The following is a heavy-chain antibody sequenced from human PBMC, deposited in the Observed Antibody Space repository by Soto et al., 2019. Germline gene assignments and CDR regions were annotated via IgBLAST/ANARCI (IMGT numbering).Heavy chain of an antibody. D-gene: IGHD2-15*01. CDR3: AAELYSGGRCCSFDI. J-gene: IGHJ3*02. Sequence: GASMKVSCKASGFIFSTSAVQWGRQARGQRLEWMAWIVVGAGNTNYAQELQERLTVTRDVSTNTAYMELRSLRSEDTAVYYCAAELYSGGRCCSFDIWGQGTTVTVSS. V-gene: IGHV1-58*01. CDR1: GFIFSTSA. CDR2: IVVGAGNT.